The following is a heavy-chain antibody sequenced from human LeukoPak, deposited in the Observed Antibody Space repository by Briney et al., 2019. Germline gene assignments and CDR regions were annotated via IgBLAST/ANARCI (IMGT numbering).Heavy chain of an antibody. CDR1: DLTLGVNA. V-gene: IGHV3-30-3*01. CDR3: AKPWNDEQNWFDP. J-gene: IGHJ5*02. D-gene: IGHD1-1*01. Sequence: GGSLRLPFEALDLTLGVNAFNWFGRAPGKGLNWGAFMSYDGTNKYHADSVKGRFTISRDNSKNTLYLQMNSLRAEDTAEYYCAKPWNDEQNWFDPWGQGTLVTVSS. CDR2: MSYDGTNK.